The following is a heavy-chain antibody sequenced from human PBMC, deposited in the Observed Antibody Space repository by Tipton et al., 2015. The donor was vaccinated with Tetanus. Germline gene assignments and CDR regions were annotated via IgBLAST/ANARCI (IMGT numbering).Heavy chain of an antibody. V-gene: IGHV1-46*01. CDR1: GYTFTSYG. D-gene: IGHD1-26*01. CDR3: ARDVVGATGWFDY. CDR2: INPSGGST. Sequence: QLVQSGAEVKKPGASVKVSCKASGYTFTSYGISWVRQAPGQGLEWMGIINPSGGSTSYAQKFQGRVTMTRDTSTSTVYMELSSLRSEDTAVYYCARDVVGATGWFDYWGQGTLVTVSS. J-gene: IGHJ4*02.